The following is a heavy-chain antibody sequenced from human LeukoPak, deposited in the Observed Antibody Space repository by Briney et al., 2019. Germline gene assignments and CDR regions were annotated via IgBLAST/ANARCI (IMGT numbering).Heavy chain of an antibody. CDR2: ISAYNGNT. D-gene: IGHD1-26*01. Sequence: ASVKVSCKASGYTFTCYGISWVRQAPGQGLEWMGWISAYNGNTNYAQKLQGRVTMTTDTSTSTAYMELRSLRSDDTAVYYCAREENYSGSYGHDAFDIWGQGTMVTVSS. CDR1: GYTFTCYG. J-gene: IGHJ3*02. CDR3: AREENYSGSYGHDAFDI. V-gene: IGHV1-18*01.